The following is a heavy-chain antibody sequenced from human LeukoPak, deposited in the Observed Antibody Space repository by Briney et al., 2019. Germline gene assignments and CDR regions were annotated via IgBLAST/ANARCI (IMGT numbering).Heavy chain of an antibody. CDR2: MSSSSGYI. D-gene: IGHD4-17*01. Sequence: GGPLRLSCAASGFTFSSYRMNWVRQAPGKGLEWVSSMSSSSGYIYSADSLKGRFTISRDNAKNSLYLQMNSLRAEDTAVYYCARGGDYGDYFDYWGQGTLVTVSS. V-gene: IGHV3-21*01. CDR3: ARGGDYGDYFDY. CDR1: GFTFSSYR. J-gene: IGHJ4*02.